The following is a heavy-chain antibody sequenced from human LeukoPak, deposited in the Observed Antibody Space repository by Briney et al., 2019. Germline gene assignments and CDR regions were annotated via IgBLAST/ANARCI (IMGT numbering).Heavy chain of an antibody. J-gene: IGHJ4*01. CDR3: ARVGYSSGHDY. V-gene: IGHV4-4*07. CDR2: IYTGGST. D-gene: IGHD6-19*01. CDR1: GGSISTYY. Sequence: PSETLSLTXTVSGGSISTYYWSWIRQPAGKGLEWIGRIYTGGSTNYNPSLTSRVTMSLDTSKNQFSLKLNSVTAADTAVYYCARVGYSSGHDYWGQGTLVTVSS.